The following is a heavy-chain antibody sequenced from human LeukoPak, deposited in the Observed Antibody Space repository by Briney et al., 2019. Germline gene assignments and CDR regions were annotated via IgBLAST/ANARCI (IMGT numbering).Heavy chain of an antibody. CDR2: IDPESGGT. D-gene: IGHD1-26*01. J-gene: IGHJ4*02. CDR3: ARTPLGRWELLGDY. CDR1: GYTFTDYY. V-gene: IGHV1-2*02. Sequence: ASVKVSCKASGYTFTDYYIHWVRQAPGQGLEWMGWIDPESGGTNYAQKFQGRVTMTRATSISTAYMEMSSLRSGDTAVYFCARTPLGRWELLGDYWGQGTLVTVSS.